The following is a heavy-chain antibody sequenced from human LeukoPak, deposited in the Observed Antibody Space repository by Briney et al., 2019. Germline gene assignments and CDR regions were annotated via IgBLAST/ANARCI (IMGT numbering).Heavy chain of an antibody. J-gene: IGHJ4*02. V-gene: IGHV3-23*01. Sequence: GGSLRLSCAASGFTFSSDAMSWVRQAPGKGLEWVSAISGSGGSTYYADSVKGRFTISRDNSKNTLYLQMNSLRAEDTAVYYCAKRGRDSSGYYGYWGQGTLVTVSS. CDR1: GFTFSSDA. CDR3: AKRGRDSSGYYGY. CDR2: ISGSGGST. D-gene: IGHD3-22*01.